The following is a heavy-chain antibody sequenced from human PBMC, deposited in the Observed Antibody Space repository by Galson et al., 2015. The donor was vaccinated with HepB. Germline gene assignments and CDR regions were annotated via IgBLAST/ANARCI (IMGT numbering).Heavy chain of an antibody. J-gene: IGHJ4*02. D-gene: IGHD5-18*01. CDR3: ARTQTTWIQLPFDY. CDR1: GFSLSTSGMC. CDR2: IDWDDDK. Sequence: PALVKPTQTLTLTCTFSGFSLSTSGMCVSWIRQPPGKALEWLARIDWDDDKYYSTSLKTRLTISKDTSKNQVVLTMTNMDPVDTATYYCARTQTTWIQLPFDYWGQGTLVTVSS. V-gene: IGHV2-70*11.